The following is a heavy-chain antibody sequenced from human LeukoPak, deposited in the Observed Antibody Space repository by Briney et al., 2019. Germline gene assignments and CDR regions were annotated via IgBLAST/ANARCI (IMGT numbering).Heavy chain of an antibody. J-gene: IGHJ4*02. D-gene: IGHD6-13*01. CDR2: IGSSGGGT. V-gene: IGHV3-23*01. CDR3: APDLRGSAWSLDD. CDR1: GFTFSNYA. Sequence: GGSLRLSCAASGFTFSNYAMGWVRQAPGKGLEWVSLIGSSGGGTYFADSVKGRFTISRDNSKNTLYLQMDGLRAEDTAIYYCAPDLRGSAWSLDDWGQGTLVTVSS.